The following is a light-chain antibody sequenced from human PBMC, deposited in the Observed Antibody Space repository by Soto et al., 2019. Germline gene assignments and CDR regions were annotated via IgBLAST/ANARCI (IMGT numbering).Light chain of an antibody. CDR3: QQYYDYSWT. Sequence: DVQMTQSPSTLSASVGDRVTITCRASQNIGDWLAWFQQKPGRAPKLLIYKASNLESGVPSTFSGSASGTEFTLTISSLQPAHFATYYCQQYYDYSWTFGQGTKVDIK. CDR2: KAS. J-gene: IGKJ1*01. CDR1: QNIGDW. V-gene: IGKV1-5*03.